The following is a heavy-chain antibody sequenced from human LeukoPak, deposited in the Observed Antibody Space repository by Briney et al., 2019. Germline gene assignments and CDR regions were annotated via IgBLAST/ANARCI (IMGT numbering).Heavy chain of an antibody. J-gene: IGHJ4*02. D-gene: IGHD5-12*01. CDR1: GFTFSSYA. CDR3: AKETGYTGSAES. V-gene: IGHV3-30*04. Sequence: GGSLRLSCAASGFTFSSYAMHWVRQAPGKGLEWVAVISYDGSKKFYADSVQGRFTISRDNSKNTLYLQMNSLRAEDTAVYYCAKETGYTGSAESWGQGTLVTVST. CDR2: ISYDGSKK.